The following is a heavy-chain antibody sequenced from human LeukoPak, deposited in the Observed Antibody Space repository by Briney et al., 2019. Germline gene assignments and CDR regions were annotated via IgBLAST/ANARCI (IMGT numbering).Heavy chain of an antibody. CDR3: ARGSSSYPRYFDH. V-gene: IGHV1-3*01. J-gene: IGHJ4*02. CDR1: GYSFTSYA. Sequence: GASVKVSCKTSGYSFTSYAIHWVRQAPGQRLEWMGWINGGNSNTKYSQKFQGRVTITRDTSASTAYMELSSLRSEDTAVYYCARGSSSYPRYFDHWGQGTQVTVSS. D-gene: IGHD3-22*01. CDR2: INGGNSNT.